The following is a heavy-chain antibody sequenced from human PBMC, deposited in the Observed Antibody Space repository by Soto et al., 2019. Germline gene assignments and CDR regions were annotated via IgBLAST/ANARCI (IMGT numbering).Heavy chain of an antibody. J-gene: IGHJ4*02. CDR2: IYYSGSP. Sequence: SETLSLTCTVSRCSIPSSSYYWGWIRQPPGKGLEWIGSIYYSGSPYYNPSLKSRVTISVDTSKTQFSLKLSSVTAADTAVYYCARLVYDSSGYRPGWGQGTLVT. D-gene: IGHD3-22*01. V-gene: IGHV4-39*01. CDR3: ARLVYDSSGYRPG. CDR1: RCSIPSSSYY.